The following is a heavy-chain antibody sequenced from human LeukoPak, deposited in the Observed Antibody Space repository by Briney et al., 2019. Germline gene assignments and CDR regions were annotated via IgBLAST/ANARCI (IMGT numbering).Heavy chain of an antibody. CDR1: GFTFTSYW. Sequence: PGGSLRLSCAASGFTFTSYWIGWVRQMPGKGLEWMGIIYPGDSDTRYSPSFQGQVTISADKSISTAYLQWSSLKASDTAMYYCARLSDSSRSTGFDYWGQGTLVTVSS. CDR3: ARLSDSSRSTGFDY. CDR2: IYPGDSDT. D-gene: IGHD6-13*01. V-gene: IGHV5-51*01. J-gene: IGHJ4*02.